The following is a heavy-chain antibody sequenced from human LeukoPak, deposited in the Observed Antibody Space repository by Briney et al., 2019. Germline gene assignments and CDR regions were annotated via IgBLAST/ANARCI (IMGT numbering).Heavy chain of an antibody. CDR1: GFTFDDYA. Sequence: PGGSLRLSCAASGFTFDDYAMHWVRQAPGKGLEWVSGISWNSGSIGYADSVKGRFTISRDNAKNSLYLQMNSLRAEDTALYYCAKDKLSGSYYYYYMDVWGKGTTVTISS. CDR3: AKDKLSGSYYYYYMDV. V-gene: IGHV3-9*01. CDR2: ISWNSGSI. J-gene: IGHJ6*03. D-gene: IGHD1-26*01.